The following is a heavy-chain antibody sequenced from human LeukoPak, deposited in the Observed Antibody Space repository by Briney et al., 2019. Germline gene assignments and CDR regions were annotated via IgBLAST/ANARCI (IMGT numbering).Heavy chain of an antibody. Sequence: SVKVSCKASGGTFSSYAISWVRQAPGQGLEWMGRIIPILGIANYAQKFQGRVTITADKSTSTAYMELSSLRSEDTAVYYCATTLGTYSWSFDIWGQGTMVTVSS. CDR2: IIPILGIA. J-gene: IGHJ3*02. D-gene: IGHD1-20*01. CDR1: GGTFSSYA. CDR3: ATTLGTYSWSFDI. V-gene: IGHV1-69*04.